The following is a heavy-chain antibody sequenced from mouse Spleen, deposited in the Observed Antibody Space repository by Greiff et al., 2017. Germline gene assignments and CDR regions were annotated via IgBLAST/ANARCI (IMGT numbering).Heavy chain of an antibody. CDR3: AVDYYGSSSLYFDY. J-gene: IGHJ2*01. D-gene: IGHD1-1*01. V-gene: IGHV1-4*01. Sequence: QVQLQQSGAELARPGASVKMSCKASGYTFTSYTMHWVKQRPGQGLEWIGYINPSSGYTKYNQKFKDKATLTADKSSSTAYMQLISLTSEDSAVYYCAVDYYGSSSLYFDYWGQGTTLTVSS. CDR1: GYTFTSYT. CDR2: INPSSGYT.